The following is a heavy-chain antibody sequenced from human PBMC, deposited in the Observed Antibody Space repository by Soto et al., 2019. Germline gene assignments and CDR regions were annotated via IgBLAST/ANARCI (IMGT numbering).Heavy chain of an antibody. D-gene: IGHD6-19*01. J-gene: IGHJ2*01. CDR1: GGTFSSYA. Sequence: QVQLVQPGAEVKKPGSSVKVSCKASGGTFSSYAISWVRQAPGQGLEWMGGIIPIFGTPNYAQKFQGRVTITADESTSTAYMELSSLRSEDTAVYCWARDRGVAVAGTWYFDLWGRGTLVTVSS. CDR2: IIPIFGTP. V-gene: IGHV1-69*01. CDR3: ARDRGVAVAGTWYFDL.